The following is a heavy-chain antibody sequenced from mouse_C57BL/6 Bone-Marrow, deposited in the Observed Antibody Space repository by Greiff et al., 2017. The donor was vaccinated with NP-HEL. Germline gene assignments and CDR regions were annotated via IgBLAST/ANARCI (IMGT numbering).Heavy chain of an antibody. CDR2: INPSTGGT. V-gene: IGHV1-42*01. CDR3: ARSRTMVDY. D-gene: IGHD1-1*02. CDR1: GYSFTGYY. J-gene: IGHJ2*01. Sequence: VQLKQSGPELVKPGASVKISCKASGYSFTGYYMNWVKQSPEKSLEWIGEINPSTGGTTYNQKFKAKATLTVDKSSSTAYMQLKSLTSEDSAVYYCARSRTMVDYWGQGTTLTVSS.